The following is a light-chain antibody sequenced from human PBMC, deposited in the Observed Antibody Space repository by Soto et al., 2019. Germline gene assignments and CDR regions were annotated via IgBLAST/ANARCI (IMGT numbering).Light chain of an antibody. CDR3: QQYYSTLPT. V-gene: IGKV4-1*01. CDR1: QSVLYSSNNKNY. J-gene: IGKJ1*01. Sequence: DIVMTQSPDSLAVSLGERATINCKSSQSVLYSSNNKNYLAWYQQKPGQPPKLLIYWASIRESGVPDRFSGSGSGTDFTLTISSLQAEDVAVYYCQQYYSTLPTLGQGTKVKIK. CDR2: WAS.